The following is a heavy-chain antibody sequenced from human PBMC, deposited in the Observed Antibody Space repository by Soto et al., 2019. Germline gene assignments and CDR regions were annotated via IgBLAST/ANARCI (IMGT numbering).Heavy chain of an antibody. CDR1: GGTFSSYA. Sequence: QVQLVQSGAEVKKPGSSVKVSCKASGGTFSSYAISWVRQAPGQGLEWMGGIIPIFGTANYAQKFQGRVTITAEKSTYTAYMGLSSQGSEDTSVYYCACQVGAGGALYYFDYWGQGTLVTVSS. J-gene: IGHJ4*02. CDR3: ACQVGAGGALYYFDY. V-gene: IGHV1-69*06. CDR2: IIPIFGTA. D-gene: IGHD1-26*01.